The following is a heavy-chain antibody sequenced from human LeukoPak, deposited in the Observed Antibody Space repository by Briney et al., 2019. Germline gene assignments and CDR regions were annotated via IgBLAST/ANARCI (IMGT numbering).Heavy chain of an antibody. CDR2: IYHSGST. V-gene: IGHV4-38-2*01. D-gene: IGHD4-23*01. Sequence: PSETLSLTCAVSGYSISSGYYCGWIRQPPGKGLEWIGSIYHSGSTYYNPSLKSRVTISVDTSKNQFSLKLSSVTAADTAVYYCARREDGNFDIWGQGTMVTVSS. CDR1: GYSISSGYY. J-gene: IGHJ3*02. CDR3: ARREDGNFDI.